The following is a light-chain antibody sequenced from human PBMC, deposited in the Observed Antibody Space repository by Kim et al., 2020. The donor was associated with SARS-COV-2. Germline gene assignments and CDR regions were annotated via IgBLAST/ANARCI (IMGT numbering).Light chain of an antibody. Sequence: SASVGDRVTIACRASQSISIYLNWYQQKAGKAPEFLLYAASSLQSGVPSRFSGSGSGTDFTLTIIGLQPEDFATYYCQQSYSTPTFGQGTKVDIK. V-gene: IGKV1-39*01. CDR2: AAS. CDR3: QQSYSTPT. J-gene: IGKJ1*01. CDR1: QSISIY.